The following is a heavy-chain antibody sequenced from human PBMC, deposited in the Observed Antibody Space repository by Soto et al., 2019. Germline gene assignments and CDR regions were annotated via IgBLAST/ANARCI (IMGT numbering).Heavy chain of an antibody. CDR2: INAGNGNT. D-gene: IGHD3-3*01. J-gene: IGHJ4*02. Sequence: ASVKVSCKASGYTFTSYAMHWVRQAPGQRLEWMGWINAGNGNTKYSQKFQGRVTITRDTSASTAYMELSSLRSEDTAVYYCAREGFYYDFWSGYYPSPFDYWGQGTLVTVSS. V-gene: IGHV1-3*01. CDR3: AREGFYYDFWSGYYPSPFDY. CDR1: GYTFTSYA.